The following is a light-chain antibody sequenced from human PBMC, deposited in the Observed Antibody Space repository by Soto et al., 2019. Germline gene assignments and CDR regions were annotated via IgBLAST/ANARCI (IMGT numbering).Light chain of an antibody. CDR3: SSYAGGGVV. CDR1: SSDVGSHNF. CDR2: EGN. Sequence: QSALTQPASVSGSPGQPITISCTGTSSDVGSHNFVSWYQHHPGKAPKLMIFEGNKRPSGISNRFSGSKSGNTASLTISGLQAEDEAYYYCSSYAGGGVVFGGGTKVTVL. J-gene: IGLJ2*01. V-gene: IGLV2-23*01.